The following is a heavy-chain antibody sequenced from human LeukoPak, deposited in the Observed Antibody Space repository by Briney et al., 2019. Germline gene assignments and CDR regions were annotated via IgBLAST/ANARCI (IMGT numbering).Heavy chain of an antibody. CDR2: INHSGST. CDR3: ARRGPRRYYFDY. J-gene: IGHJ4*02. D-gene: IGHD2-21*01. Sequence: SQTLSLTCAVYGGSFSGYYWSWIRQPPGKGLEWIGEINHSGSTNYKPSVKSRVTISVDTSKNQFSLKLSSVTAADTAVYYCARRGPRRYYFDYWGQGTLVTVSS. V-gene: IGHV4-34*01. CDR1: GGSFSGYY.